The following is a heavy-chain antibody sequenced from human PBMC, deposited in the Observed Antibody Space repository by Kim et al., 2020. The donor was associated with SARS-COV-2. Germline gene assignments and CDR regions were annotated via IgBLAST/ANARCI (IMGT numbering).Heavy chain of an antibody. CDR2: ISGGGGTT. CDR3: SRDSSSTWFIGYYGMDV. Sequence: GGSLRLSCSASGFTFNSYAMSWVRQAPGKGLEWVSAISGGGGTTYYADSVKGRFTISRDNSKNTLHLEMNGLGAEDTAVYYCSRDSSSTWFIGYYGMDV. V-gene: IGHV3-23*01. CDR1: GFTFNSYA. D-gene: IGHD6-13*01. J-gene: IGHJ6*01.